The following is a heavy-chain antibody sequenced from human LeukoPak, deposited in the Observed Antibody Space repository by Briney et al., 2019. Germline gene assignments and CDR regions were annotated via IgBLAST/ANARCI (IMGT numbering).Heavy chain of an antibody. V-gene: IGHV1-69*01. CDR2: IIPIFGTA. D-gene: IGHD3-10*02. CDR1: GNSISNYA. CDR3: AARYVRGYYYYGMDV. J-gene: IGHJ6*02. Sequence: ASVTVSCTASGNSISNYAVSWVRQAPGQGFEWMGGIIPIFGTADYARKFQGRVTITADESTSTAYMELSSLRSEDTAVYYCAARYVRGYYYYGMDVWGQGTTVTVSS.